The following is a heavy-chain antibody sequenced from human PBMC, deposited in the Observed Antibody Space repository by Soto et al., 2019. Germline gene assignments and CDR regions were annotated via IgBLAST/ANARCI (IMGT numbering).Heavy chain of an antibody. CDR1: GGTFSSYT. Sequence: QVQLVQSGAEVKKPGSSVKVSCKASGGTFSSYTISWVRQAPGQGLEWMGRIIPILGIANYAQKFQGRVTITADKCTSTAYMERSSLRSEDTAVYYCGVVVVTATTFAEYFQHWGQGTLVTVSS. V-gene: IGHV1-69*02. D-gene: IGHD2-21*02. CDR3: GVVVVTATTFAEYFQH. J-gene: IGHJ1*01. CDR2: IIPILGIA.